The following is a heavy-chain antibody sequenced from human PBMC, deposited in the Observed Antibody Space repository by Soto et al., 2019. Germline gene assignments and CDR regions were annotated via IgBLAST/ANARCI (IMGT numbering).Heavy chain of an antibody. CDR2: MNPNSGNT. CDR3: ARERRSRLDY. V-gene: IGHV1-8*01. Sequence: QVQLVQSGAEVKKPGASVKVSCKASGYTFTSYDINWVRQATGQGLEWMGWMNPNSGNTVYAQKFQGRVTMTRNTTLSTAHTAPSSLRSENTAVYYCARERRSRLDYWGQGTLVTVSS. J-gene: IGHJ4*02. CDR1: GYTFTSYD. D-gene: IGHD6-6*01.